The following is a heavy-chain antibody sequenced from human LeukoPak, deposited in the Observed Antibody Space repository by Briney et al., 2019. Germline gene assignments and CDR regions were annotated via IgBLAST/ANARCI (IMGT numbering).Heavy chain of an antibody. V-gene: IGHV3-30*18. D-gene: IGHD2-2*01. J-gene: IGHJ5*02. CDR2: ISYDGSDK. CDR1: GFTFSSYA. Sequence: GRSLRLSCAASGFTFSSYAMHWVRQAPGKGLEWVAFISYDGSDKYYADSVKGRFTISRDNSKNTLYLQMNSLRAEDTAVYYCAKDPYPLGCFDPWGQGTLVTVSS. CDR3: AKDPYPLGCFDP.